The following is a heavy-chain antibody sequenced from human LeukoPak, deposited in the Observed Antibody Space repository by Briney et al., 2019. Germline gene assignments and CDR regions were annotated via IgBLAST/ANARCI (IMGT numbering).Heavy chain of an antibody. J-gene: IGHJ4*02. V-gene: IGHV3-23*01. CDR3: AKTGRGTTTFHYFDY. CDR2: ISGSGGST. CDR1: GFTFSSYA. D-gene: IGHD1-26*01. Sequence: GGSLRLSCVASGFTFSSYAMTWVRQAPGKRLEWVSVISGSGGSTYHADSVKGRFTISKDNSKNTLYLQMNSLRAEDTAVYYCAKTGRGTTTFHYFDYWGQGTLVIVPS.